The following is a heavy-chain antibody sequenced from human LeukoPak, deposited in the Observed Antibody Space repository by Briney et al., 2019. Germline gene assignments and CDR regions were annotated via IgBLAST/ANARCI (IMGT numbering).Heavy chain of an antibody. CDR1: GFTFSSYS. V-gene: IGHV3-21*01. CDR3: VRERGAGITSFGESRPLDY. CDR2: ISSSSSYI. D-gene: IGHD3-3*01. J-gene: IGHJ4*02. Sequence: GGSVRLSCAASGFTFSSYSMNWVRQAPGKGLEWASSISSSSSYIYYADSVKGRFTISRDNAKNSLYLQMNSQRAEDTAVYYCVRERGAGITSFGESRPLDYWGQGTLVTVSS.